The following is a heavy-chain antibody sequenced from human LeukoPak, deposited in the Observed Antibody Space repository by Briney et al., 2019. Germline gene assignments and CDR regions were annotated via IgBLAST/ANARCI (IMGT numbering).Heavy chain of an antibody. J-gene: IGHJ5*02. CDR3: SRARAGPMYYYDSSGYSEFDP. V-gene: IGHV4-59*01. CDR1: GGSISSYY. D-gene: IGHD3-22*01. Sequence: SETLSLTCTVSGGSISSYYWSWIRQPPGKGLEWIGYIYYSGSTNYNPSLKSRVTISVDTSKNQFSLKLSSVTAADTAVYYCSRARAGPMYYYDSSGYSEFDPWGQGTLVTVS. CDR2: IYYSGST.